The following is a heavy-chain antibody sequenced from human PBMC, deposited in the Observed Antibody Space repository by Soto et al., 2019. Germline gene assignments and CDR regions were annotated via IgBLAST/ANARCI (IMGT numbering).Heavy chain of an antibody. CDR1: GFTFSSYS. J-gene: IGHJ4*02. V-gene: IGHV3-48*01. D-gene: IGHD6-19*01. CDR3: ARVYSSGWEEYGATAFPSDY. Sequence: GGSLRLSCAASGFTFSSYSMNWVRQAPGKGLEWVSYISSSSSTIYYADSVKGRFTISRDNAKNSLYLQMNSLRAEDTAVYYCARVYSSGWEEYGATAFPSDYWGQGTLVTVSS. CDR2: ISSSSSTI.